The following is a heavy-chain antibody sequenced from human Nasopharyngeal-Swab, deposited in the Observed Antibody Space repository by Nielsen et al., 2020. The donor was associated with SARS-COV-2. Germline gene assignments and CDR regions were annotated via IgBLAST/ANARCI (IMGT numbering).Heavy chain of an antibody. Sequence: GESLKISCAASGFTFSSYAMSWVRQAPGKGLEWASAISGSGGSTYYADSVKGRFTISRDNSKNTLYLQMNSLRAEDTAVYYCAKALAPPPYYYYGMDVWGQGTTVTVSS. J-gene: IGHJ6*02. CDR2: ISGSGGST. CDR3: AKALAPPPYYYYGMDV. CDR1: GFTFSSYA. V-gene: IGHV3-23*01.